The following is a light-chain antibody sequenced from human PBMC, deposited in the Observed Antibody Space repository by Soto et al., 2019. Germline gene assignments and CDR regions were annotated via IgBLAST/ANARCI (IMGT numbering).Light chain of an antibody. CDR2: EVS. Sequence: QSALTQPASVSGSPGQSITISCTGTSSDVDTYNYVSWYQHHPGKAPKLIIYEVSNRPSGVSNRFSGSKSGSTASLTISGLQAEDEADYHCTSYTRDTARVFGTGTKVTVL. V-gene: IGLV2-14*01. CDR1: SSDVDTYNY. J-gene: IGLJ1*01. CDR3: TSYTRDTARV.